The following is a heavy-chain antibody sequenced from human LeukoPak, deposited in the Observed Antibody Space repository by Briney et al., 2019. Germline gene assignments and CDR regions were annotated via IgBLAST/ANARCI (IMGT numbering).Heavy chain of an antibody. Sequence: GGPLRLSCAASGFTFSGYAMSWVRQAPGKGLEWVSAISGSGGSTYYADSVKGRFTISRDNSKNTLYLQMNSLRAEDTAVYYCAKGRITMVRGVADYWGQGTLVTVSS. CDR2: ISGSGGST. V-gene: IGHV3-23*01. J-gene: IGHJ4*02. D-gene: IGHD3-10*01. CDR3: AKGRITMVRGVADY. CDR1: GFTFSGYA.